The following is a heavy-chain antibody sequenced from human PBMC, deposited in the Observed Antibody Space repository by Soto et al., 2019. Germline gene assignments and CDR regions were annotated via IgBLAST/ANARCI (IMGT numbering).Heavy chain of an antibody. D-gene: IGHD4-17*01. Sequence: HPGGSLRLSCAASGFTFSSYAMSWVRQAPGKGLEWVSAISGSGGSTYYADSVKGRFTISRDNSKNTLYLQMNSLRAEDTAVYYCAKVVRDYGDYYYMDVWGKGTTVTVSS. CDR3: AKVVRDYGDYYYMDV. CDR1: GFTFSSYA. J-gene: IGHJ6*03. CDR2: ISGSGGST. V-gene: IGHV3-23*01.